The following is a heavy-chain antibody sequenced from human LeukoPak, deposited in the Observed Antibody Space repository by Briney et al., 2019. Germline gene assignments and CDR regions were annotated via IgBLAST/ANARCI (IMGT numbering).Heavy chain of an antibody. J-gene: IGHJ5*02. CDR1: GGSFSGYY. Sequence: SETLSLTCAVYGGSFSGYYWSWIRQPPGKGLEWIGEINHSGSTNYNPSLKSRVTISVDTSKNQFSLKLSFVTAADTAVYYCARGQFNGRWFGELLSWFDPWGQGTLVTVSS. D-gene: IGHD3-10*01. CDR2: INHSGST. V-gene: IGHV4-34*01. CDR3: ARGQFNGRWFGELLSWFDP.